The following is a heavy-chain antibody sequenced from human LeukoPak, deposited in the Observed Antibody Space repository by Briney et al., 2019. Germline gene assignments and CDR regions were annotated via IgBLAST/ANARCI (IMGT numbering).Heavy chain of an antibody. Sequence: SETLSLTCAVSGGSISRSNWGGWVRQSPGKGLEWIGEIYDNGSTNYNPSLKSRVTISVDKSKNQFSLKLSSVTAADTAVYYCASPRAERSTWYAVDYWGQGTLVTVSA. J-gene: IGHJ4*02. D-gene: IGHD6-13*01. CDR2: IYDNGST. CDR3: ASPRAERSTWYAVDY. V-gene: IGHV4-4*02. CDR1: GGSISRSNW.